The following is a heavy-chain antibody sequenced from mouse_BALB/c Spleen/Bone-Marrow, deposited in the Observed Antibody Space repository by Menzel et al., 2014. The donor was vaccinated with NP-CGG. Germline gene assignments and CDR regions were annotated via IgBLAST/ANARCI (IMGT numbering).Heavy chain of an antibody. CDR2: INPSNGGT. V-gene: IGHV1S81*02. CDR1: GYTFNSYY. Sequence: QVQLQQSGAELVKPGASVKLSCKASGYTFNSYYMYWVKQRPGQGLEWIGEINPSNGGTNFNEKFKSKATLTVDKSSSTAYMQLSSLTSEDSAVYYCTRKGAYWGQGTLVTVSA. J-gene: IGHJ3*01. CDR3: TRKGAY.